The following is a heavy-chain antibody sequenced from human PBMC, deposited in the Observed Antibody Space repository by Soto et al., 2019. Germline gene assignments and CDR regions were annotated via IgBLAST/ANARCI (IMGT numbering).Heavy chain of an antibody. D-gene: IGHD3-9*01. CDR2: IIPILGIA. Sequence: SVKVSCKASGGTFSSYTISWVRQAPGQGLEWMGRIIPILGIANYAQKFQGRVTITADKSTSTAYMELSSLRSEDTAVYYCARDDRYYDILTGYYGSNWFDPWGQGTLVTVSS. V-gene: IGHV1-69*04. CDR3: ARDDRYYDILTGYYGSNWFDP. CDR1: GGTFSSYT. J-gene: IGHJ5*02.